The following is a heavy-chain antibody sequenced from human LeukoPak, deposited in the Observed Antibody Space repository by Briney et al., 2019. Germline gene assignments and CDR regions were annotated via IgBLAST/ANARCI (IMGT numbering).Heavy chain of an antibody. CDR2: IRSDESNK. J-gene: IGHJ4*02. Sequence: PGGSLRLSCAASGFTLSNYGMNWVRQAPGKGLEWVAFIRSDESNKYYADSVKGRFTISRDHSKNTLYLQMNSLRPEDTAVYNCAKDSAYCSDSTCYRNKFPPSLDYWGQGTLVTVSS. CDR3: AKDSAYCSDSTCYRNKFPPSLDY. CDR1: GFTLSNYG. V-gene: IGHV3-30*02. D-gene: IGHD2-15*01.